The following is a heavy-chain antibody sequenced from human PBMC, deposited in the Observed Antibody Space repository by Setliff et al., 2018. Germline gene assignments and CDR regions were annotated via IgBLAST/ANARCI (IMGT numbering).Heavy chain of an antibody. CDR1: GFSYSNCW. V-gene: IGHV3-7*03. Sequence: GGSLRLSCTASGFSYSNCWVSWVRQAPGKGLEWLASINPHASEKYYVDSVKGRFTISRDNSKNTLLLQMSSLRDEDTAVYYCALGSSGTHQEGYWGQGTLVTVSS. J-gene: IGHJ4*02. CDR2: INPHASEK. CDR3: ALGSSGTHQEGY. D-gene: IGHD1-26*01.